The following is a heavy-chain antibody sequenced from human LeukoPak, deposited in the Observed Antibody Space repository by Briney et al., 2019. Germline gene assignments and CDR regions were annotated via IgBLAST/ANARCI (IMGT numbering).Heavy chain of an antibody. Sequence: PGGSLRLSCAASGFTFSSYGMHWVRQAPGKGLEWVAVISYDGSNKYYADSVKGRFTISRDNSKNTLYLQMNSLRAEDTAVYYCARDYYDSSGYWSHPPGAWGQGTLVTVSS. CDR2: ISYDGSNK. J-gene: IGHJ5*02. CDR1: GFTFSSYG. CDR3: ARDYYDSSGYWSHPPGA. D-gene: IGHD3-22*01. V-gene: IGHV3-30*03.